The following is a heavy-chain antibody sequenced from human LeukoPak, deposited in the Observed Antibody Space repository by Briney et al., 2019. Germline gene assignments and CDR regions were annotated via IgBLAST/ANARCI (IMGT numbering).Heavy chain of an antibody. J-gene: IGHJ4*02. CDR1: GGTFSSSA. CDR2: IIPIFGTA. CDR3: ARFAVHRRLTLAGQFGLDY. V-gene: IGHV1-69*13. Sequence: SVQVSCKASGGTFSSSAISWVRQAPGQGLEWMGGIIPIFGTANYAQKFKGRVTITADESTSTAYMELSSLRSEDTAVYYCARFAVHRRLTLAGQFGLDYWGQGTLFTVSS. D-gene: IGHD6-19*01.